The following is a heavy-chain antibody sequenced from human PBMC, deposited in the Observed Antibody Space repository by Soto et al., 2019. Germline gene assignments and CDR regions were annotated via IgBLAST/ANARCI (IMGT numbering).Heavy chain of an antibody. Sequence: GGSLRLSCAASGFTFSSYSMNWVRQAPGKGLEWVSSISSSSSYIYYADSVKGRFTISRDNAKNSLYLQMNSLRAEDTAVYYCARSSGTAMVTDFDYWGQGTLVTVSS. CDR1: GFTFSSYS. CDR3: ARSSGTAMVTDFDY. CDR2: ISSSSSYI. D-gene: IGHD5-18*01. V-gene: IGHV3-21*01. J-gene: IGHJ4*02.